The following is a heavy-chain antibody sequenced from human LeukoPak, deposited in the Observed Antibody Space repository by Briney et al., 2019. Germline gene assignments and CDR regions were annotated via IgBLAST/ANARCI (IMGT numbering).Heavy chain of an antibody. D-gene: IGHD3-10*01. CDR2: INHSGST. Sequence: PSETLSLTCAVYGGSFSGYYWSWIRQPPARGLEWIGEINHSGSTNYNPSLKSRVTISVDTSKNQFSLKLSSVTAADTAVYYCARGNYYYGSGSYWNYYYGMDVWGKGTTVTVSS. CDR1: GGSFSGYY. V-gene: IGHV4-34*01. J-gene: IGHJ6*04. CDR3: ARGNYYYGSGSYWNYYYGMDV.